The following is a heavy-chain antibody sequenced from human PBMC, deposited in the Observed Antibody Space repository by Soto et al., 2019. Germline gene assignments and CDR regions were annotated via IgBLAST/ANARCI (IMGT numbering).Heavy chain of an antibody. Sequence: SETLSLTCTVSGGSISSGGYYWSWIRQHPGKGLERIGYIYYSGSTYYNTSLKSRVTISVDTSKNQFSLKLSSVTAADTALYYCASLNYDILTGYGYWGQGTLVTVSS. D-gene: IGHD3-9*01. J-gene: IGHJ4*02. CDR2: IYYSGST. CDR3: ASLNYDILTGYGY. V-gene: IGHV4-31*03. CDR1: GGSISSGGYY.